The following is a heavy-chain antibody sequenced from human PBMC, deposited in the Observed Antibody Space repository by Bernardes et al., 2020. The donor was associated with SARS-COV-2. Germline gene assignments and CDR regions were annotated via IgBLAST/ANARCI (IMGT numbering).Heavy chain of an antibody. CDR1: GFTFRSHW. CDR3: ARDQWIIGIHYYYYFGLDV. CDR2: IKQDGREI. V-gene: IGHV3-7*03. Sequence: GGSLRLSCGASGFTFRSHWMSWVRQAPGKGLEWVANIKQDGREIYYVDSVKGRFTISRDNAKNSLYLQMNSLRAEDTAVYYCARDQWIIGIHYYYYFGLDVWGQGTTVTVSS. J-gene: IGHJ6*02. D-gene: IGHD5-12*01.